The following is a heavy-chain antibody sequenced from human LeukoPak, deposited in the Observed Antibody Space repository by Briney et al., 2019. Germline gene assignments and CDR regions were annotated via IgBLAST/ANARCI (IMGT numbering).Heavy chain of an antibody. CDR2: IYTSGST. CDR3: AREDSSGWYSLLYNWFDP. Sequence: SSETLSLTCTVSGGSFSSYYWSWIRQPAGKGLEWIGRIYTSGSTNYNPSLKSRVTMSVDTSKNQFSLKLSSVTAADTAVYYCAREDSSGWYSLLYNWFDPWGQGTLVTVSS. CDR1: GGSFSSYY. J-gene: IGHJ5*02. D-gene: IGHD6-19*01. V-gene: IGHV4-4*07.